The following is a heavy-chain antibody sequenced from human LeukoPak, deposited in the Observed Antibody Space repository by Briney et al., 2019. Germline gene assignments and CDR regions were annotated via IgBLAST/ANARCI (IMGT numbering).Heavy chain of an antibody. CDR1: GFTFSSYG. Sequence: PGGSLRLSCAASGFTFSSYGMHWVRQAPGKGLEWVAVISYDGSNKYYADSVKGRFTVSRDNSKNTLYLQMNSLRAEDTAVYYCARDPSIMITFGGVIGLDYWGQGTLVTVSS. V-gene: IGHV3-30*19. D-gene: IGHD3-16*02. J-gene: IGHJ4*02. CDR2: ISYDGSNK. CDR3: ARDPSIMITFGGVIGLDY.